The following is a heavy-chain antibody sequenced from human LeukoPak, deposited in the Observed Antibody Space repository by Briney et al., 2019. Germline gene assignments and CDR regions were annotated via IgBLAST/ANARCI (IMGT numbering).Heavy chain of an antibody. CDR3: AKDIGALIVSSECLHH. V-gene: IGHV3-43*02. Sequence: GGSLRLSCAASGFSFDDYAMHWVRQAPGKGLEWVSIISGDGISTAYAESVQGRLTVSRDNRKNVLYLQMNSLTTEGIAFYYCAKDIGALIVSSECLHHWGQGTLVTVSS. CDR1: GFSFDDYA. J-gene: IGHJ1*01. CDR2: ISGDGIST. D-gene: IGHD3-10*01.